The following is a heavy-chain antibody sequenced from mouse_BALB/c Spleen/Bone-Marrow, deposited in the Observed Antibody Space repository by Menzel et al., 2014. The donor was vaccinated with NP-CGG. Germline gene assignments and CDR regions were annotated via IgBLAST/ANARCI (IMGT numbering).Heavy chain of an antibody. CDR3: ARGYDYDSWFAY. Sequence: DVKLVESGGGLVQPGGSLKLSCAASGFSYSGYGMSWVRQTPDKRLELVATISSNGGSTYYSDSVKGRFTISRDNAKNTLYLQMSSLKSEDTAMYYCARGYDYDSWFAYWGQGTLVTVSA. J-gene: IGHJ3*01. D-gene: IGHD2-4*01. V-gene: IGHV5-6-3*01. CDR1: GFSYSGYG. CDR2: ISSNGGST.